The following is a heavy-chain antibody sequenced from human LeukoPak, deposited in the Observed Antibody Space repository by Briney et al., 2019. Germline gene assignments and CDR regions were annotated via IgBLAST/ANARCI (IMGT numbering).Heavy chain of an antibody. D-gene: IGHD4-17*01. V-gene: IGHV3-23*01. CDR3: AKERYYNDYGNWFDP. CDR1: GFTFCSYA. Sequence: GGSLRLSCAASGFTFCSYAMSWVRQAPGKGLEWVSAVSGGGGSTYYADSVKGRFTVSRDNSKNTLNLQMNSLRAEDTAVYYCAKERYYNDYGNWFDPWGQGTLVTVSS. CDR2: VSGGGGST. J-gene: IGHJ5*02.